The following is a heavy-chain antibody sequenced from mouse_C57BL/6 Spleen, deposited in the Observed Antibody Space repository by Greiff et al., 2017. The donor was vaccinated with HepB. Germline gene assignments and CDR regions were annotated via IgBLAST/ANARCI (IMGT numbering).Heavy chain of an antibody. J-gene: IGHJ2*01. D-gene: IGHD1-1*01. CDR2: IYPSDSET. CDR1: GYTFTSYW. CDR3: ARGNYGSSFDY. Sequence: VQLQQPGAELVRPGSSVKLSCKASGYTFTSYWMDWVKQRPGQGLEWIGNIYPSDSETHYNQKFKDKATLTVDKSSSTAYMQLSSLTSEDSAVYYGARGNYGSSFDYWGQGTTLTVSS. V-gene: IGHV1-61*01.